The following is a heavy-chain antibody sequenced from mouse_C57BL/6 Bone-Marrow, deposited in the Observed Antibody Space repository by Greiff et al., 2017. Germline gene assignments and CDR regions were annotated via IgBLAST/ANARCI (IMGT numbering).Heavy chain of an antibody. V-gene: IGHV5-6*01. Sequence: EVQLQEPGGDLVKPGGSLKLSCAASGFTFSSYGMSWVRQTPDKRLEWVATISSGGSYTYYPDSVKGRFTFSRDNANNTLYLQMSSLKSEDTAMYYCARRGVVALDYWGQGTTLTVSS. CDR2: ISSGGSYT. CDR3: ARRGVVALDY. CDR1: GFTFSSYG. J-gene: IGHJ2*01. D-gene: IGHD1-1*01.